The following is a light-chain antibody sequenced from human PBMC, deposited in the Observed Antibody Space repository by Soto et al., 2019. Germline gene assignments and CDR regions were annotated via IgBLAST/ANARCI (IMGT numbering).Light chain of an antibody. CDR1: SSDVGTYNL. CDR3: CSFAVGSTLV. Sequence: QSALTQPPSASGSPGQSVTISCTGTSSDVGTYNLVSWHQHHPGKAPKLIIYEGSKRPSGVSNRFSGSKSGNTASLTISGLQAEDEADYYCCSFAVGSTLVFGGGTKLTVL. V-gene: IGLV2-23*01. CDR2: EGS. J-gene: IGLJ2*01.